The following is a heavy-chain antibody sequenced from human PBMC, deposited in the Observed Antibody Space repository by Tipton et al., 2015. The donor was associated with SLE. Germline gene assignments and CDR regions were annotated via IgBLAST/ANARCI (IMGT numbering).Heavy chain of an antibody. J-gene: IGHJ3*02. CDR1: GGSIGSYY. CDR3: ARKDNDILTGYRPGDAFDI. V-gene: IGHV4-59*01. D-gene: IGHD3-9*01. Sequence: LRLSCTVSGGSIGSYYWSWIRQPPGKGLEWIGYIYYSGSTNYNPSLKSRVTISVDTSKNQFSLKLSSVTAADTAVYYCARKDNDILTGYRPGDAFDIWGQGTMVTVSS. CDR2: IYYSGST.